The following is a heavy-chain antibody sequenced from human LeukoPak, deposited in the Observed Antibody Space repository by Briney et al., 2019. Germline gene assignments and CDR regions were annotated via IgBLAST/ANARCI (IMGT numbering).Heavy chain of an antibody. Sequence: GGSLRLSCAASGFTVSSNYMSWVRQAPGKGLEWVSVIYSGGSTYYADSVKGRFTISRDNSKNTLCLQMNSLRAEDTAVYYCASVATVTPFDYWGQGTLVTVSS. D-gene: IGHD4-17*01. CDR2: IYSGGST. J-gene: IGHJ4*02. V-gene: IGHV3-66*01. CDR1: GFTVSSNY. CDR3: ASVATVTPFDY.